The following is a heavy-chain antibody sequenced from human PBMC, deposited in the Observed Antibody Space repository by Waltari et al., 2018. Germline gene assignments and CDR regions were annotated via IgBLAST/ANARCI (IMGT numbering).Heavy chain of an antibody. J-gene: IGHJ6*03. CDR2: IYHSGIT. CDR1: GYSISSGYY. Sequence: QVQLQESGPGLVKPSETLSLTCAVSGYSISSGYYWGWIRQPPGKGLEWIGSIYHSGITYYHPSLKSRVTIAVDTSKNQFSLKLSSVTAADTAVYYCAIAAAGTSGLYYYYYMDVWGKGTTVTVSS. CDR3: AIAAAGTSGLYYYYYMDV. D-gene: IGHD6-13*01. V-gene: IGHV4-38-2*01.